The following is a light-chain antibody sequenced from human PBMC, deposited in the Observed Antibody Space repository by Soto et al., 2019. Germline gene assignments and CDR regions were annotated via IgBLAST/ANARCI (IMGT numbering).Light chain of an antibody. CDR1: SSDVGAYNS. Sequence: QSVLAQPASVSGSPGQSITISCTGTSSDVGAYNSVSWYQQHPHRAPQVIIYKGTQRPSGVSNRFSGSTSGNTASLTISGLQAEDEADYYCSSYTSSRGVFGTGTKVTVL. CDR3: SSYTSSRGV. V-gene: IGLV2-14*02. CDR2: KGT. J-gene: IGLJ1*01.